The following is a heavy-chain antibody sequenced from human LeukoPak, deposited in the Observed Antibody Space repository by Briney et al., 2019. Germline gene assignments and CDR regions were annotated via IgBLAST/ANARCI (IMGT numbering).Heavy chain of an antibody. CDR1: GFTFSSYS. CDR2: ISSSSSTI. CDR3: ARKGQIAVAGSFDY. J-gene: IGHJ4*02. V-gene: IGHV3-48*02. Sequence: GGSLRLSCAASGFTFSSYSMNWVRQSPGRGLEWLSYISSSSSTIYYADSVKGRFTISRDNAKNSLYLQMNSLRDEETALYYCARKGQIAVAGSFDYWGQGTLVTVSS. D-gene: IGHD6-19*01.